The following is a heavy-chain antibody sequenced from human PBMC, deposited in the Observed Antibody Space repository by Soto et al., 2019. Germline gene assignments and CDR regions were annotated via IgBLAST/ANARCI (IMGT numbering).Heavy chain of an antibody. CDR3: ARAPILVSVTLHENYFDS. V-gene: IGHV1-69*01. CDR2: IIPIFDTT. Sequence: QLHLVQSGAEVKKPGSSLKVSCKASGGTFSNSGISWVRQAPGQGLEWMGGIIPIFDTTNYAQKLQGKITISADESTNTVYMDLSNLRSADTGVYYWARAPILVSVTLHENYFDSWGQGTLVTVSS. D-gene: IGHD2-21*02. CDR1: GGTFSNSG. J-gene: IGHJ4*02.